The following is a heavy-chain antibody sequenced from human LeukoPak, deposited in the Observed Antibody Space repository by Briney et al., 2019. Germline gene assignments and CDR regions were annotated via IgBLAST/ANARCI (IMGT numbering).Heavy chain of an antibody. V-gene: IGHV3-30*02. J-gene: IGHJ3*02. Sequence: GGSLRLSCAASGFTFSSYGMHWVRQAPGKGLEWVAFIRFDGSDKNYADSVKGRFTISRDNSKNTLFLQMNSLRGEDTAVYYCAKDPVLVGAIPDAFDIWGQGTMVTVSS. CDR3: AKDPVLVGAIPDAFDI. CDR2: IRFDGSDK. D-gene: IGHD1-26*01. CDR1: GFTFSSYG.